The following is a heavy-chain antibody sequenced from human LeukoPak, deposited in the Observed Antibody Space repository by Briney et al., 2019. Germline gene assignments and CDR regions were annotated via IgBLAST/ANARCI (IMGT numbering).Heavy chain of an antibody. CDR1: EFSFSTNW. J-gene: IGHJ3*02. CDR3: ARMTAHAFDI. V-gene: IGHV3-7*01. D-gene: IGHD2-21*02. Sequence: PGGSLRLSCAASEFSFSTNWMTWVRQAPGKGLEWVANINPDGSKKSYADFVEGRFTISRDNAKNTLYLQMNSLRAEDTAVYYCARMTAHAFDIWGQGTMVTVSS. CDR2: INPDGSKK.